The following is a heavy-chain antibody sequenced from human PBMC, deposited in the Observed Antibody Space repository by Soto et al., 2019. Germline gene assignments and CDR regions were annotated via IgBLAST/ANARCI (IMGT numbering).Heavy chain of an antibody. Sequence: KAGGSLRLSCSASGFTFSDENMSWVRQVPGKGLEWVSGISGGGSYIFYADSVQGRFSISRDNPKNSLFLEMNSLRVEDTAVYYCARDSACHSTSCFFPPHVWGQGTTVTVSS. J-gene: IGHJ6*02. D-gene: IGHD2-2*01. CDR3: ARDSACHSTSCFFPPHV. CDR1: GFTFSDEN. V-gene: IGHV3-21*06. CDR2: ISGGGSYI.